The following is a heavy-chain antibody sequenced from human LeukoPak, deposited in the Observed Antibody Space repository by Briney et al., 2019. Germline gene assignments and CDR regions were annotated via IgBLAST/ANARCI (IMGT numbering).Heavy chain of an antibody. V-gene: IGHV4-31*03. D-gene: IGHD4-17*01. J-gene: IGHJ4*02. CDR2: IYYSGST. CDR3: ARGHFYGEGYYFDY. CDR1: GGSISSGGYY. Sequence: PSETLSLTCTVSGGSISSGGYYWSWIRQHPGKGLEWIGYIYYSGSTYYNPSLKSRVTISVDTSKNQFSLRLSSVTAADTAVYYCARGHFYGEGYYFDYWGQGTLVTVSS.